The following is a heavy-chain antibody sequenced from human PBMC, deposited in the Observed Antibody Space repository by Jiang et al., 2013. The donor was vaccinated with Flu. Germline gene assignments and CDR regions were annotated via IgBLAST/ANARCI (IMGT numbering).Heavy chain of an antibody. CDR2: VFEGVST. J-gene: IGHJ2*01. D-gene: IGHD6-19*01. CDR1: GDPTRRWQ. CDR3: AGLTRGPWHFDL. V-gene: IGHV4-59*08. Sequence: VQLLESGPGLVKPSETLTLTCTVSGDPTRRWQWSWIRQPPGEGLEWIGYVFEGVSTYYNPSLMNRASISVDKTKKQFSLSLNSVTAADTATYYCAGLTRGPWHFDLWGRGILVVVSS.